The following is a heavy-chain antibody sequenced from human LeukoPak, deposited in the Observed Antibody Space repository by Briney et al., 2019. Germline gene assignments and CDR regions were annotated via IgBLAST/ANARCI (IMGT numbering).Heavy chain of an antibody. V-gene: IGHV1-69*13. D-gene: IGHD3-3*01. Sequence: SVTVSCKASGGTLSSYAISWVRQAPGQGLEWMGGIIPIFGAANYAQKFQGRVTITADESTSTAYMELSSLRSEDTAVYYCARESEYYDFWSGYFLGNYYYYYGMDVWGQGTTVTVSS. CDR3: ARESEYYDFWSGYFLGNYYYYYGMDV. CDR1: GGTLSSYA. J-gene: IGHJ6*02. CDR2: IIPIFGAA.